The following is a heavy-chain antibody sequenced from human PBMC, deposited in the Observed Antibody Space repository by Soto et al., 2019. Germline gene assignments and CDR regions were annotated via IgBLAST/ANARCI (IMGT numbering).Heavy chain of an antibody. D-gene: IGHD6-19*01. CDR3: ASIPYSGGWYEGVEDAFDI. V-gene: IGHV4-39*01. Sequence: QLQLQESGPGLVKPSETLSLTCTVPGGSISSSSYYWGWIRQPPGKGLEWIGSIYYSGSTYYNPSLKSRDTTSVVTSKNPFCLMVSSVTAADTAVYYCASIPYSGGWYEGVEDAFDIWGQGTMVTVSS. J-gene: IGHJ3*02. CDR2: IYYSGST. CDR1: GGSISSSSYY.